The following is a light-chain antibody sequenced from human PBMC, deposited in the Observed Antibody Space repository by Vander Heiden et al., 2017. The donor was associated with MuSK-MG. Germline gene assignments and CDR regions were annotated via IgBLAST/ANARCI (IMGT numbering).Light chain of an antibody. V-gene: IGKV1-39*01. Sequence: DIQMTQSPSSLSASVGDRVIITCRASQSISSYLNWYQQKPGKAPKLLIYAASSLQSGVPSKLSGSGSGTDFTLTISSLQPEDSATYYCQQSYSTPYTFGQGTKLEIK. J-gene: IGKJ2*01. CDR3: QQSYSTPYT. CDR1: QSISSY. CDR2: AAS.